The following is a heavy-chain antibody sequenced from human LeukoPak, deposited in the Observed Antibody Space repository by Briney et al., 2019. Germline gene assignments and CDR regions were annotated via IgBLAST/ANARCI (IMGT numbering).Heavy chain of an antibody. D-gene: IGHD2-2*01. V-gene: IGHV5-51*01. CDR2: IYPDDSNT. Sequence: GESLKISCKGSGYSFTTRWIGWVRQMPGKGLEWMGIIYPDDSNTRYSPSFQGQVTISVDKSISTAYLQWSSLKASDTDMYYCARAYCSSTSCYYVGAFDVWGQGTMVIVSS. CDR1: GYSFTTRW. J-gene: IGHJ3*01. CDR3: ARAYCSSTSCYYVGAFDV.